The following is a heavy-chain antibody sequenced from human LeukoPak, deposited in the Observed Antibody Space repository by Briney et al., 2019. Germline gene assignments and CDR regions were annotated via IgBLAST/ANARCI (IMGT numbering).Heavy chain of an antibody. CDR1: GFTFSDYY. CDR3: ASWPYDFWSGYQDWYFDL. V-gene: IGHV3-11*01. D-gene: IGHD3-3*01. J-gene: IGHJ2*01. Sequence: GGSLRLSCAASGFTFSDYYMSWIRQAPGKGLEWVSYISSSGSTIYYADSVKGRFTISRDNAKNSLYLQMNSLSAEDTAVYYCASWPYDFWSGYQDWYFDLWGRGTLVTVSS. CDR2: ISSSGSTI.